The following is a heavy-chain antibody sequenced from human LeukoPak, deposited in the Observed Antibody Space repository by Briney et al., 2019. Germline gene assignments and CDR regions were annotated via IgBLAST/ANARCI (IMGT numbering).Heavy chain of an antibody. V-gene: IGHV4-59*01. CDR3: ARLYGDSTALFDY. D-gene: IGHD4-17*01. CDR2: IYYSGST. J-gene: IGHJ4*02. Sequence: SETLSLTCTVSGGSISSYYWSWIRQPPGKGLEWIGYIYYSGSTNYNPSLKSRVTISVDTSKNQFSLKLSSVTAADTAVYYCARLYGDSTALFDYWGQGTLVTVSS. CDR1: GGSISSYY.